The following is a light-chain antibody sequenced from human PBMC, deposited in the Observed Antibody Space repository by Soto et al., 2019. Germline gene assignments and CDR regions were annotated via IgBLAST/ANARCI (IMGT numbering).Light chain of an antibody. CDR2: EVT. CDR3: SSYTNINKRACV. CDR1: SGDIGSYNR. V-gene: IGLV2-14*01. J-gene: IGLJ1*01. Sequence: QSVLAQPASVSGSPGQSITISCTVTSGDIGSYNRVSWYQQHPGKAPKLIIYEVTDRPSGVSNRFSGSKSGNTASLTISGLQAEDEAEYYCSSYTNINKRACVFGTGT.